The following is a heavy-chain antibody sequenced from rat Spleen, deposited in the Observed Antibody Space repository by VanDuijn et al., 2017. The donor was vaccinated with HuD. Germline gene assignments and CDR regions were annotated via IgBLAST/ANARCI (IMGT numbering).Heavy chain of an antibody. V-gene: IGHV5-58*01. CDR3: ASSYRDTYDRLSCFTY. CDR1: GFTFSGYW. Sequence: EVQLVETGGGLVQPGRSLKLSCVASGFTFSGYWMYWIRQAPGKGLEWISSINTDGGGTYYPDSVKGRFTISRDNAENTVYLEMNSLRSEDTATYYCASSYRDTYDRLSCFTYWGQGTLVTVSS. J-gene: IGHJ3*01. CDR2: INTDGGGT. D-gene: IGHD2-5*01.